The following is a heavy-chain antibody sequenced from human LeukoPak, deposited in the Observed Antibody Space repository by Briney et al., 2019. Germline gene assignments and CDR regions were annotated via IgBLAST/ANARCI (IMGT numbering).Heavy chain of an antibody. D-gene: IGHD6-13*01. J-gene: IGHJ3*02. CDR1: GYTFTGYY. CDR3: ARCRSSSCQGSDAFDI. CDR2: INPNSGGT. Sequence: ASVKVSCKASGYTFTGYYMHWVRQAPGQGLEWMGWINPNSGGTNYAQKFQGRVTMTRDTSISTAYMELSRLRSDDTAVYYCARCRSSSCQGSDAFDIWGQGTMVTVSS. V-gene: IGHV1-2*02.